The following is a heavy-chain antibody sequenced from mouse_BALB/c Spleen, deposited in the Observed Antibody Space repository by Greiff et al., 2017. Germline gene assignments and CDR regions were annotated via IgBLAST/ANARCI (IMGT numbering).Heavy chain of an antibody. D-gene: IGHD1-1*01. Sequence: EVQGVESGGGLVQPGGSLRLSCATSGFTFTDYYMSWVRQPPGKALEWLGFIRNKANGYTTEYSASVKGRFTISRDNSQSILYLQMNTLRAEDSATYYCASSYGFAYWGQGTLVTVSA. CDR2: IRNKANGYTT. V-gene: IGHV7-3*02. CDR3: ASSYGFAY. CDR1: GFTFTDYY. J-gene: IGHJ3*01.